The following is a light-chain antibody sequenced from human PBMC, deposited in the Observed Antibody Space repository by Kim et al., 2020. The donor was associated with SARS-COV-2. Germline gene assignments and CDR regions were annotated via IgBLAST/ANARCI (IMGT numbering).Light chain of an antibody. Sequence: EIVMTQSPATLSVSPGERATLSCRVSQSVSSNLAWYQQNPGQAPRLLIYGASTRATGIPARFSGSGSGTEFTLTISSLQSEDFAVYYCQQYNNWPQTFGQGTKVEIK. J-gene: IGKJ1*01. CDR2: GAS. CDR1: QSVSSN. V-gene: IGKV3-15*01. CDR3: QQYNNWPQT.